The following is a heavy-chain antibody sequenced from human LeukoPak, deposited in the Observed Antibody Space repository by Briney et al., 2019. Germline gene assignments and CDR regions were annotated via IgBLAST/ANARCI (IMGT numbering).Heavy chain of an antibody. CDR3: ARTTLVTPSAFDV. J-gene: IGHJ3*01. CDR2: IYYTGST. D-gene: IGHD4-23*01. CDR1: GASISGRGYY. V-gene: IGHV4-39*01. Sequence: SETLSLTCAVSGASISGRGYYLGWIHQPPGKGLEWIGNIYYTGSTYYNASLQSRVTISIDTSNNQFSLKLGSVTAADTAVYYCARTTLVTPSAFDVWGQGTMVTVSS.